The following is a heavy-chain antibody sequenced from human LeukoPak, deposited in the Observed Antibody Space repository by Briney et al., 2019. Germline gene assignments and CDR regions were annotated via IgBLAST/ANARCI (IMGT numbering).Heavy chain of an antibody. D-gene: IGHD6-19*01. Sequence: SETLSLTCTVSGGSISSYYWSWIRQPPGKGLEWIGYIYYSGSTNYNPSLKSRVTISVDTSKNQFSLKLSSVTAADTAVYYCARHRLMRQWLVAWWFDPWGQGTLVTVSS. J-gene: IGHJ5*02. CDR3: ARHRLMRQWLVAWWFDP. V-gene: IGHV4-59*08. CDR1: GGSISSYY. CDR2: IYYSGST.